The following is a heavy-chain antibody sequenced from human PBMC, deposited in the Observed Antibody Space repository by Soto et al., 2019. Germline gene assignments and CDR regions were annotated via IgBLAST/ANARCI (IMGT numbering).Heavy chain of an antibody. Sequence: EVRLLESGGGPVQPGGSLRLSCVASGFTFSSYAMTWVRQAPGKGLAWVSGTSANGGSTYYADSVKGRFTISRDNSKDTLYLPMNRLRAEDTAVYCCAKEEVSGFRLDAFNVWGQGTMAIVFS. D-gene: IGHD1-26*01. CDR3: AKEEVSGFRLDAFNV. V-gene: IGHV3-23*01. CDR2: TSANGGST. J-gene: IGHJ3*01. CDR1: GFTFSSYA.